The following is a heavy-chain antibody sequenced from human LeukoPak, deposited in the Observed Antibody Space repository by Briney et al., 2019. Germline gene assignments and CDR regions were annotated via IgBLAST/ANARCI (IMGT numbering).Heavy chain of an antibody. CDR2: IYTGGSP. CDR1: GFTVSSNY. V-gene: IGHV3-53*01. CDR3: ARGAATGPTLGLDY. Sequence: GGSLRLSCVASGFTVSSNYMTWVCQAPGKGLEWVSVIYTGGSPYYADSVKGRFTISRDISKNTVYLQMNSLRAEDTAVYYCARGAATGPTLGLDYWGQGTLVTVSS. J-gene: IGHJ4*02. D-gene: IGHD6-13*01.